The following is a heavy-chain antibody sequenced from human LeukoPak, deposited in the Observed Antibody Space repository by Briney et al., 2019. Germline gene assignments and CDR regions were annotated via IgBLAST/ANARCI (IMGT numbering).Heavy chain of an antibody. D-gene: IGHD3-22*01. CDR1: GGSISSYY. J-gene: IGHJ6*03. CDR3: ARLKSSTYYYDSSGYYPRVYYYYYMDV. CDR2: IYYSGST. V-gene: IGHV4-59*12. Sequence: SETLSLTCTVSGGSISSYYWSWIRQPPGKGLEWIGYIYYSGSTNYNPSLKSRVTISVDTSKNQFSLKLSSVTAADTAVYYCARLKSSTYYYDSSGYYPRVYYYYYMDVWGKGTTVTISS.